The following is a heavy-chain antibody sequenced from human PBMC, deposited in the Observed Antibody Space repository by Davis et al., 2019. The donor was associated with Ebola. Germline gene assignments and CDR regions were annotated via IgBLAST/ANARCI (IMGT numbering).Heavy chain of an antibody. D-gene: IGHD3-3*01. CDR2: IKQDGSEK. CDR1: GFTFSSYW. J-gene: IGHJ4*02. Sequence: PGGSLRLSCAASGFTFSSYWMSWVRQAPGKGLEWVANIKQDGSEKYYVDSVKGRFTTSRDNAKNSLYLQMNSLRAEDTAVYYCARDKTIFGVVIMFDYWGQGTLVTVSS. CDR3: ARDKTIFGVVIMFDY. V-gene: IGHV3-7*03.